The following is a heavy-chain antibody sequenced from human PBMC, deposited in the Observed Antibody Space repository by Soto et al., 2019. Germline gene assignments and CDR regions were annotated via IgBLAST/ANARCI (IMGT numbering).Heavy chain of an antibody. CDR3: ARGYYDSSGYNPDY. Sequence: ASVKVSCKASGYTFTGYYMHWVRQAPGQGLEWMGWINPNSGGTNYAQKLQGRVTMTRDTSISTAYMELSRLRSDDTAVYYCARGYYDSSGYNPDYWGQGTLVTVSS. D-gene: IGHD3-22*01. V-gene: IGHV1-2*02. J-gene: IGHJ4*02. CDR2: INPNSGGT. CDR1: GYTFTGYY.